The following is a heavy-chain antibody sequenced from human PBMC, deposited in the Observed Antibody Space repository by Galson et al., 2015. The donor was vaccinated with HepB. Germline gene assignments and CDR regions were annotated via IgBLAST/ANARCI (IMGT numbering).Heavy chain of an antibody. Sequence: QSGAEVKKPGESLRISCKGSGYSFTSYWISWVRQMPGKGLEWMGRIDPSDSYTNYSPSFQGHATISADKSISTAYLQWSSLKASDTAMYYCARPHHDSSGPNWFDPWGQGTLVTVSS. J-gene: IGHJ5*02. D-gene: IGHD3-22*01. CDR2: IDPSDSYT. V-gene: IGHV5-10-1*01. CDR3: ARPHHDSSGPNWFDP. CDR1: GYSFTSYW.